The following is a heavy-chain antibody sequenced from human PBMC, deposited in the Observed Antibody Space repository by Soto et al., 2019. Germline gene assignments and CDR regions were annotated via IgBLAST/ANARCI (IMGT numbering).Heavy chain of an antibody. Sequence: EVQLVESGGGLVQPGRSLRLSCTASGFTFDDYAMHWVRHSPGKGLEWVAGISWNAAFIGYGDSVRGRFTVSRDNARDSVYLEMNNLRPDDTAFYFCAKDTSGRGWFLDLKYWGQGTLVTVS. CDR3: AKDTSGRGWFLDLKY. CDR1: GFTFDDYA. D-gene: IGHD3-3*01. J-gene: IGHJ4*02. CDR2: ISWNAAFI. V-gene: IGHV3-9*01.